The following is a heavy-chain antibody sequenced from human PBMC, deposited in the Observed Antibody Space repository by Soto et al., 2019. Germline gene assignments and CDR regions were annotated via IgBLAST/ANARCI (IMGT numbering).Heavy chain of an antibody. Sequence: PVGSLSLPSASSGFPFSSYGMHWVRQAPGKGLEWVAVISYDGSNKYYADSVKGRFTISRDNSKNTLYLQMNSLRAEDTAVYYCAKEYSRRWLYSYGMDVWGQGTTVTVSS. V-gene: IGHV3-30*18. D-gene: IGHD6-19*01. CDR1: GFPFSSYG. CDR2: ISYDGSNK. CDR3: AKEYSRRWLYSYGMDV. J-gene: IGHJ6*02.